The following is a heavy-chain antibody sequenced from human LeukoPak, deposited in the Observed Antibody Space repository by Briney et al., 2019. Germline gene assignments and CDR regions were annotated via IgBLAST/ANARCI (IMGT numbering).Heavy chain of an antibody. CDR3: ARDKSSYYYYMDV. CDR1: GGTFSSYA. Sequence: SVKVSCKASGGTFSSYAISWVRQAPGQGLEWMGGITPIFGTANYAQKFQGRVTITADESTSTAYMELSSLRSEDTAVYYCARDKSSYYYYMDVWGKGTTVTVSS. J-gene: IGHJ6*03. V-gene: IGHV1-69*13. CDR2: ITPIFGTA.